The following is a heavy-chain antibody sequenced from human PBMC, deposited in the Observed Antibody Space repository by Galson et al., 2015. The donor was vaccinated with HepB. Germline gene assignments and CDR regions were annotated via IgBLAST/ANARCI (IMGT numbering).Heavy chain of an antibody. Sequence: SLRLSCAASGFSVSSKYMSWVRQAPGKGLEWVSIIFGGDSAYYADSVKGRFTISRDNSRNTLYLQMNSLRVEDTAVYYCVRSVAGATMPNGFDLWGQGTTVTVSS. J-gene: IGHJ3*01. D-gene: IGHD1-26*01. CDR3: VRSVAGATMPNGFDL. V-gene: IGHV3-53*01. CDR1: GFSVSSKY. CDR2: IFGGDSA.